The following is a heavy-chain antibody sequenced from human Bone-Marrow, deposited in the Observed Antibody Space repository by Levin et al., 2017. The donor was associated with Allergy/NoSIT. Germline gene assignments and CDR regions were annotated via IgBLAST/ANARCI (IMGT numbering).Heavy chain of an antibody. D-gene: IGHD5-12*01. J-gene: IGHJ4*02. CDR3: AKVSIVATITASEY. Sequence: GESLKISCAASGFTFSSYGMHWVRQAPGKGLEWVAVISYDGSNKYYADSVKGLFTISRDNFKNTLYLQMISLGAEYSAVYYCAKVSIVATITASEYWGQGTLVTVSS. CDR2: ISYDGSNK. V-gene: IGHV3-30*18. CDR1: GFTFSSYG.